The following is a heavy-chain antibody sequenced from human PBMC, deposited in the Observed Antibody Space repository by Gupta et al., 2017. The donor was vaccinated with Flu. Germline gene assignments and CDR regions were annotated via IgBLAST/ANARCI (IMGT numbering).Heavy chain of an antibody. V-gene: IGHV3-74*01. CDR1: GFTFSNYW. D-gene: IGHD2-2*02. Sequence: EVQLVESGGGLVQPGGSLRLSCAASGFTFSNYWMHWVRQVPGKGLAWVSRINSDGSSTNQADSAKGRFSISRDNAKNTLYLQMNSLRAEDTAVYYCARGSAAIRNGMDVWGQGTTVTVSS. CDR2: INSDGSST. J-gene: IGHJ6*02. CDR3: ARGSAAIRNGMDV.